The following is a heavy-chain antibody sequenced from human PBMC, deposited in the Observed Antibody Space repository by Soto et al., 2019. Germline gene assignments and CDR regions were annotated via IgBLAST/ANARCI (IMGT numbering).Heavy chain of an antibody. CDR2: ISGSGGST. D-gene: IGHD6-6*01. CDR1: GFTFSSYA. J-gene: IGHJ6*02. CDR3: AKDRVFAAWQLVDYYYGMDV. V-gene: IGHV3-23*01. Sequence: GGSLRLSCAASGFTFSSYAMSWVRQAPGKGLEWVSAISGSGGSTYYADSVKGRFTISRDNSKNTLYLQMNSLRAEDTAVYYCAKDRVFAAWQLVDYYYGMDVWGQGTTVTVSS.